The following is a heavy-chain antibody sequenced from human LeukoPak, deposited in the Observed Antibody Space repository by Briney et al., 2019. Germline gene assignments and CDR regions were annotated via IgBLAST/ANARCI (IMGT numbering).Heavy chain of an antibody. V-gene: IGHV4-31*03. D-gene: IGHD6-19*01. Sequence: SQTLSLTCTVSGGSISSGGYYWSWIRQHPGKGLEWIGYIYYSGSTYYNPSLKSRVTISVDTSKNQFSLKLSSVTAADTAVYYCARDPRSPVAGAFDIWGQGTMVTVSS. CDR1: GGSISSGGYY. CDR3: ARDPRSPVAGAFDI. J-gene: IGHJ3*02. CDR2: IYYSGST.